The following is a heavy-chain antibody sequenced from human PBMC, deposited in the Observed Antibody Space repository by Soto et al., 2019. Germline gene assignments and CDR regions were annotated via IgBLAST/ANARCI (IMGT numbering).Heavy chain of an antibody. V-gene: IGHV4-30-4*01. D-gene: IGHD2-15*01. CDR1: GGSIRSGDYY. CDR2: IYYSGST. J-gene: IGHJ4*02. CDR3: AGQVVVAADPLLAATFDY. Sequence: QVQLQESGPGLVKPSQTLSLTCTVSGGSIRSGDYYWSWIRQPPGKGLEWIGYIYYSGSTYYNPSLKSRVTISLDTSMNHFYRKLSSVTAADTAVYYCAGQVVVAADPLLAATFDYWGPGTLVTVS.